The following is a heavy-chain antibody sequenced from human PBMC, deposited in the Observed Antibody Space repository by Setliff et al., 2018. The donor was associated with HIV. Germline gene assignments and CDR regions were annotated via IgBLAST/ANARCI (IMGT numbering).Heavy chain of an antibody. D-gene: IGHD4-17*01. CDR1: GFSFSSYW. Sequence: GSLRLSCAASGFSFSSYWMSWVRQAPGKGLEWVANIKQDGSQKFYVDSVKGRFTISRDNAKNSVYLQMNSLRAEDTAVYYCARDPRDYGDYAYYMDVWGKGTTVTVSS. V-gene: IGHV3-7*01. J-gene: IGHJ6*03. CDR3: ARDPRDYGDYAYYMDV. CDR2: IKQDGSQK.